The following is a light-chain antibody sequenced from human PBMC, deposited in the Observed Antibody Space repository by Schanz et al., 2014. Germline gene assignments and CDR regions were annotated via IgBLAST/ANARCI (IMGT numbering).Light chain of an antibody. CDR3: SSYAGSNNFWDWV. J-gene: IGLJ1*01. CDR1: SSNIGAGYD. V-gene: IGLV1-40*01. Sequence: QSVLTQPPSVSGAPGQRVTISCTGSSSNIGAGYDVHWYQQLPGAAPKLLIYGNYRRPSGVPDRFSGSRSGTSASLAITGLQAEDEADYYCSSYAGSNNFWDWVFGTGTKLTVL. CDR2: GNY.